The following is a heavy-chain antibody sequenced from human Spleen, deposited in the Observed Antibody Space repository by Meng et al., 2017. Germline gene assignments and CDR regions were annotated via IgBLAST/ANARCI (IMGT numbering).Heavy chain of an antibody. V-gene: IGHV3-21*01. CDR2: ISSSSSYI. Sequence: GESLKISCAASGFTFSSYSMNWVRQAPGKGLEWVSSISSSSSYIYYADSVKGRFTISRDNAKSSLYLQMNSLRAEDTAVYYCARAFYYDSSGYCFDYWGQGTLVTVSS. D-gene: IGHD3-22*01. J-gene: IGHJ4*02. CDR1: GFTFSSYS. CDR3: ARAFYYDSSGYCFDY.